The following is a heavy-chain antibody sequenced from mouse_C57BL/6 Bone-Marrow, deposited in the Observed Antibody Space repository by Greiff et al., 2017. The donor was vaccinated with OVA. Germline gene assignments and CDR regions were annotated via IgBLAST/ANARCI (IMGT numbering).Heavy chain of an antibody. Sequence: QVQLQQPGAELVKPGASVKLSCKASGYTFTSYWMHWVKQRPGQGLEWIGMIHPNSGSTNYNEKFKSKATLTVDKSSSTAYMQLSSLTSEDSAVYYCARGDFYYYGSSYGWYFDVWGTGTTVTVSS. CDR1: GYTFTSYW. J-gene: IGHJ1*03. CDR2: IHPNSGST. D-gene: IGHD1-1*01. CDR3: ARGDFYYYGSSYGWYFDV. V-gene: IGHV1-64*01.